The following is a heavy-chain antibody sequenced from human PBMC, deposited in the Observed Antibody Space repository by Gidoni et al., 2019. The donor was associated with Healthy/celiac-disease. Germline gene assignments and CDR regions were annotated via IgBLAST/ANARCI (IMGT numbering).Heavy chain of an antibody. CDR3: ASNSRLAGAFDI. CDR1: GGAISSSNW. V-gene: IGHV4-4*02. Sequence: QVQLQESGAGLVKPSGTLSLTCAGAGGAISSSNWWSWVRQPPGKGLEWIGDIYHSGSTNYNPSLKRRVTISVDKSKNQFSLKLSSVTAADTAVYYCASNSRLAGAFDIWGQGTMVTVSS. J-gene: IGHJ3*02. CDR2: IYHSGST. D-gene: IGHD1-20*01.